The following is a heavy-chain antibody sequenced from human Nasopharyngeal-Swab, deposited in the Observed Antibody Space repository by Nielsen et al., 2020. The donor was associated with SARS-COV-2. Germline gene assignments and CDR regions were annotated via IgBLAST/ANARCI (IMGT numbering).Heavy chain of an antibody. CDR3: ARFSLKSSSSVDY. D-gene: IGHD6-6*01. Sequence: GESLKISCAASGFTFSSYSMNWVRQAPGKGPEWVSSISSSSSYIYYADSVKGRFTISRDNAKNSLYLQMNSLRAEDTAVYYCARFSLKSSSSVDYWGQGTLVTVSS. V-gene: IGHV3-21*01. J-gene: IGHJ4*02. CDR2: ISSSSSYI. CDR1: GFTFSSYS.